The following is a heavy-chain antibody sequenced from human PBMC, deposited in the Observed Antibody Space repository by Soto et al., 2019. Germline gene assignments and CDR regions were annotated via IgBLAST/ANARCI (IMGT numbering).Heavy chain of an antibody. D-gene: IGHD3-10*01. CDR2: IIPIFGTA. Sequence: QVQLVQSGAEVKKPGSSVKVSCKASGGTFSSYAISWVRQAPGQGLEWMGGIIPIFGTANYAQKFQGRVTITAEESTSTGYMELSSLRSEDTAVYYCARGGRGTMVRGVIIKSWFDPWGQGTLVTVSS. CDR1: GGTFSSYA. V-gene: IGHV1-69*01. J-gene: IGHJ5*02. CDR3: ARGGRGTMVRGVIIKSWFDP.